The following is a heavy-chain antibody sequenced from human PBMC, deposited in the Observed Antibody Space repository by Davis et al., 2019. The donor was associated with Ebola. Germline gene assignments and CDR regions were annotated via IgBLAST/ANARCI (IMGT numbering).Heavy chain of an antibody. V-gene: IGHV3-7*01. J-gene: IGHJ4*02. D-gene: IGHD2-21*01. CDR3: AREAAHCGGDCHDY. CDR1: GFTFSNYW. Sequence: PGGSLRLSCAASGFTFSNYWMTWVRQAPGKGLEWVANIKQDGSAKPYVGSVKGRFTISRDNTKNSLYLQMDSLRAEDTAVYYCAREAAHCGGDCHDYWGQGTLVSVSS. CDR2: IKQDGSAK.